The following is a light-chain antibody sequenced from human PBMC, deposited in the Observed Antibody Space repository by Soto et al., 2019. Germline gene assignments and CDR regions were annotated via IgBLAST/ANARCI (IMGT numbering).Light chain of an antibody. CDR2: AAS. J-gene: IGKJ3*01. V-gene: IGKV1-39*01. Sequence: DIQMTQSPSSLSASVGDRVTITCXASQSISSYLNWYQQKPGKAPKLLIYAASSLQSGVPSRFSGSGSGTDFTLTISSLQPEDFATYYCQQSYSTPLGFGPGTKVDIK. CDR1: QSISSY. CDR3: QQSYSTPLG.